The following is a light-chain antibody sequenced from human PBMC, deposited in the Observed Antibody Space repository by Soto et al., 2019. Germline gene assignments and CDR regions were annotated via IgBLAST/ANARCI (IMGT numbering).Light chain of an antibody. CDR1: QSIARY. J-gene: IGKJ1*01. CDR3: AQSSVGPQT. Sequence: QMTQSPSSLSASVGDRVTITCRASQSIARYLNWYQQKLGQAPKLLIYATSDLKFGVPSRFIGSGSGTDFTLTISSLQPEDFATYYWAQSSVGPQTFGQGTKVEI. V-gene: IGKV1-39*01. CDR2: ATS.